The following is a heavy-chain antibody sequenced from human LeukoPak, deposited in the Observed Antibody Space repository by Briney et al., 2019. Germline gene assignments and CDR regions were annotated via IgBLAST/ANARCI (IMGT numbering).Heavy chain of an antibody. CDR2: ITYDGSNK. Sequence: GGSLRLSCAASGFTFSSYAMHWVRQAPGKGLEWVAVITYDGSNKYYADSVKGRFTISRDNSKNTLYLQMNSLRAEDTAVYYCARSQSRYFDWSHFDYWGQGTLVTVSS. D-gene: IGHD3-9*01. V-gene: IGHV3-30-3*01. J-gene: IGHJ4*02. CDR3: ARSQSRYFDWSHFDY. CDR1: GFTFSSYA.